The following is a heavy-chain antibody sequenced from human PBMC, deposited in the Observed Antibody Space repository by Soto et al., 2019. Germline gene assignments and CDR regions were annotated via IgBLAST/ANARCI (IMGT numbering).Heavy chain of an antibody. CDR3: ARTNGDYEGFDY. Sequence: GGSLRLSCAASGFTFSSYEMNWVRQAPGKGLEWVSYISSSGSTIYYADSVKGRFTISRDNAKNSLYLQMNSLRAEDTAVYYCARTNGDYEGFDYWGQGTLVTVS. D-gene: IGHD4-17*01. CDR2: ISSSGSTI. V-gene: IGHV3-48*03. J-gene: IGHJ4*02. CDR1: GFTFSSYE.